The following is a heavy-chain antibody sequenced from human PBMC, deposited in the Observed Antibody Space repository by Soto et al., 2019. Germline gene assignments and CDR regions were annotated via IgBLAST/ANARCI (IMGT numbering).Heavy chain of an antibody. CDR1: GFTFSSYG. CDR2: ISYDGSNK. D-gene: IGHD3-16*01. J-gene: IGHJ3*02. CDR3: AKGGRWLQPQGAFDI. Sequence: QVQLVESGGGVVQPGRSLRLSCAASGFTFSSYGMHWVRQAPGKGLEWVAVISYDGSNKYYADSVKGRFTISRDNSKNTLYLQMNSLRAEDTAVYYCAKGGRWLQPQGAFDIWGQGTMVTVSS. V-gene: IGHV3-30*18.